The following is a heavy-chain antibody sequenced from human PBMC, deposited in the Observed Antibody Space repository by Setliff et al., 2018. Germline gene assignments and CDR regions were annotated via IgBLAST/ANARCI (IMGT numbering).Heavy chain of an antibody. CDR1: GYTFTSYG. CDR3: ARGFSESLTPYFDY. Sequence: ASVKVSCKASGYTFTSYGISWVRQAPGQGLEWMGWISAYNGNTNYAQKLQGRVTMTTDTSTSTAYMELSSLRAEDTAVYYCARGFSESLTPYFDYWGQGTLVTVSS. V-gene: IGHV1-18*01. J-gene: IGHJ4*02. CDR2: ISAYNGNT. D-gene: IGHD2-15*01.